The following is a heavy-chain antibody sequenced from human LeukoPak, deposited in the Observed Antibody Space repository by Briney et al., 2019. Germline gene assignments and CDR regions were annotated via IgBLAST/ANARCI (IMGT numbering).Heavy chain of an antibody. D-gene: IGHD3-10*01. CDR3: AKDALGGSGNYYYYYGMDV. CDR1: GFTFSSYG. CDR2: ISYDGSNK. Sequence: GGSLRLSCAASGFTFSSYGMHWVRQAPGKGLEWVAVISYDGSNKYYADSAKGRFTISRDNSKNTLYLQMNSLRAEDTAVYYCAKDALGGSGNYYYYYGMDVWGQGTTVTVSS. J-gene: IGHJ6*02. V-gene: IGHV3-30*18.